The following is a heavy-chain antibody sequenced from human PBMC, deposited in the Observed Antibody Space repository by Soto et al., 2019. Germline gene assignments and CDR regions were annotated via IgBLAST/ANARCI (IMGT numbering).Heavy chain of an antibody. J-gene: IGHJ4*02. Sequence: QLQLVQSGAEVKKPGASVKVSCKASGYTFSSYDINWVRQATGQGLEWMGWMKPTSGNTGDAQKFQGRVTMTRDTCISTAYLELSRLRFEDTAVYYWVGSGSCTNGGCYFGEFEYWGQGTLVNVSS. CDR2: MKPTSGNT. CDR3: VGSGSCTNGGCYFGEFEY. V-gene: IGHV1-8*01. CDR1: GYTFSSYD. D-gene: IGHD2-8*01.